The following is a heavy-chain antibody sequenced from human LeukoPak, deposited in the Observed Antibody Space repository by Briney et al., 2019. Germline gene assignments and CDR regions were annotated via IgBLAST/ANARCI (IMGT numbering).Heavy chain of an antibody. CDR2: MNPNSGNT. CDR3: ARAPHESGSYYVPEYFQH. J-gene: IGHJ1*01. V-gene: IGHV1-8*01. Sequence: GASVKVSCKASGYTFTSYDINWVRQATGQGLEWMGWMNPNSGNTGYAQKLQGRVTMTTDTSTSTAYMELRSLRSDDTAVYYCARAPHESGSYYVPEYFQHWGQGTLVTVSS. D-gene: IGHD1-26*01. CDR1: GYTFTSYD.